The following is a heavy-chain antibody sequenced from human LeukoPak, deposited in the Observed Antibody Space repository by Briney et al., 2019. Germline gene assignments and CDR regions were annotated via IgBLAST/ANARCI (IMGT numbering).Heavy chain of an antibody. CDR2: ISSSSSYI. Sequence: SEGSLRLSCAASGFTFRNYGMTWVRQAPGKGLEWVSSISSSSSYISYADSVKGRFTISRDNAKNSLYLQMNSLRAEDTAVYYCARDRVAVAGMLSFGYYYMDVWGKGTTVTISS. CDR1: GFTFRNYG. CDR3: ARDRVAVAGMLSFGYYYMDV. V-gene: IGHV3-21*01. J-gene: IGHJ6*03. D-gene: IGHD6-19*01.